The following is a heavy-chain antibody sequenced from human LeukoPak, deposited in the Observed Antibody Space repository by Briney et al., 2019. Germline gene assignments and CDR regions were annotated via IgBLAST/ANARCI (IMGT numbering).Heavy chain of an antibody. CDR2: ISTSSSYI. D-gene: IGHD3-22*01. CDR1: GFTFGSYN. V-gene: IGHV3-21*01. Sequence: PGGSLRLSCAASGFTFGSYNMNWVRQAPGKGLEWVSSISTSSSYIYYADSVKGRFTISRDNAKKSLYLQMNSLKAGDTAVYYCARDGGDYYDSSGYPFHHWGQGTLVTVSS. CDR3: ARDGGDYYDSSGYPFHH. J-gene: IGHJ1*01.